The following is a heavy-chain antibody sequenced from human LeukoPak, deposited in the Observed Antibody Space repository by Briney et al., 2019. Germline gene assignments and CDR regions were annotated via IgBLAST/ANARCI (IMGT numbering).Heavy chain of an antibody. J-gene: IGHJ4*02. V-gene: IGHV4-39*01. Sequence: SETLSLTCTVSGGSNSSSSYYWGWIRQSPGKGLEWIGSIYYSGSTYYNPSLKSRVTISVDTSKNQFSLKLSSVTAADTAVYYCARRYQLAHFDYWGQGTLVTVSS. CDR3: ARRYQLAHFDY. CDR1: GGSNSSSSYY. CDR2: IYYSGST. D-gene: IGHD2-2*01.